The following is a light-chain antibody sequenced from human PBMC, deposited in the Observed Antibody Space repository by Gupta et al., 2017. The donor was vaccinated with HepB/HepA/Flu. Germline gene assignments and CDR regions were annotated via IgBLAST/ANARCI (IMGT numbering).Light chain of an antibody. CDR1: QDIGDD. Sequence: IQMTQSPSSLSASVGDRVSISCRASQDIGDDLAWYQHGPGKSPKLLIYGASTGEGVVPARFSGGGSGTEFTLTITGLQPEDFSIYYCRQDYSSPLTFGWGTNLEIK. CDR3: RQDYSSPLT. CDR2: GAS. V-gene: IGKV1-6*02. J-gene: IGKJ4*01.